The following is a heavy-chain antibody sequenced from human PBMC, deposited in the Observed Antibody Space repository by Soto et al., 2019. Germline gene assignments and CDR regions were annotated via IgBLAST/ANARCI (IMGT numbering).Heavy chain of an antibody. Sequence: EVQLVESGGGLVKPGGSLRLSCAASGFTFSSYSMNWVRQAPGKGLEWVSCISSTSSYINYADSVKGRFTISRDNAKNSLYLQLNSLRAEDTAVYYCARDSRRMTTMHMDAFDFWGQGTMVTVSS. CDR2: ISSTSSYI. CDR1: GFTFSSYS. J-gene: IGHJ3*01. D-gene: IGHD4-4*01. V-gene: IGHV3-21*01. CDR3: ARDSRRMTTMHMDAFDF.